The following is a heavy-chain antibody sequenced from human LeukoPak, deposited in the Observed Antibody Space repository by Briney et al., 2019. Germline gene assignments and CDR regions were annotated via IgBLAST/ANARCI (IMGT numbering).Heavy chain of an antibody. Sequence: GGSLRLSCAASGFTFSSYAMHWVRQAPGKGLEWVAVTSYDGSNKYYADSVKGRFTISRDNSKNTLYLQMNSLRAEDTAVYYCARDAALWTGGFDYWGQGTLVTVSS. D-gene: IGHD3/OR15-3a*01. CDR1: GFTFSSYA. CDR3: ARDAALWTGGFDY. CDR2: TSYDGSNK. J-gene: IGHJ4*02. V-gene: IGHV3-30-3*01.